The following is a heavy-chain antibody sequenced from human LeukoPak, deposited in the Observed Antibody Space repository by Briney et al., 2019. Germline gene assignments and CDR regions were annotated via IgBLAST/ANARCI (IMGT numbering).Heavy chain of an antibody. D-gene: IGHD3-16*01. J-gene: IGHJ6*03. CDR3: ARWGVFYYYYYMDV. CDR2: INHSGST. V-gene: IGHV4-34*01. Sequence: PSETLSLTCAVYGGSFSGYYWSWIRQPPGEGLEWIGEINHSGSTNYNPSLKSRVTISVDTSKNQFSLKLSSVTAADTAVYYCARWGVFYYYYYMDVWGKGTTVTVSS. CDR1: GGSFSGYY.